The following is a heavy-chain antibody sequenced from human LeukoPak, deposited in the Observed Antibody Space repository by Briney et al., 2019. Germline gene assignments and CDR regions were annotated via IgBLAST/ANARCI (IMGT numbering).Heavy chain of an antibody. J-gene: IGHJ4*02. D-gene: IGHD3-22*01. CDR2: IAYDSSDK. CDR1: GFTFRNYA. Sequence: GGSLRLSCAASGFTFRNYAMHWVRQAPGKGLEWVAGIAYDSSDKVYADSVKGRFTISRDNSKNTLSLQMNSLRAEDTAVYYCARAALPYYYDSSGYYPDYWGQGTLVTVSS. CDR3: ARAALPYYYDSSGYYPDY. V-gene: IGHV3-30-3*01.